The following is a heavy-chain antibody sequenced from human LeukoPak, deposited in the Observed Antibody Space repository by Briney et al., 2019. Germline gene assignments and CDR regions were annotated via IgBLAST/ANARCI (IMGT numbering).Heavy chain of an antibody. CDR2: IYPGDSDT. CDR3: ARRAVAGIQNYYYYMDV. CDR1: GYSFASFW. V-gene: IGHV5-51*01. J-gene: IGHJ6*03. Sequence: GESLKISCKGSGYSFASFWIGWVRQMPGKGLEWMGIIYPGDSDTRYSPSFQGQVTISADKSISTTYVQWSSLKASDTAMYYCARRAVAGIQNYYYYMDVWGKGTTVTVSS. D-gene: IGHD6-19*01.